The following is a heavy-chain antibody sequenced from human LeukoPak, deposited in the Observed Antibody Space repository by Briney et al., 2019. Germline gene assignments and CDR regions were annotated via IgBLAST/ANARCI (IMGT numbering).Heavy chain of an antibody. CDR1: GYTLTELS. Sequence: ASVKVSCKVSGYTLTELSMHWVRQAPGKGLEWMGGFDPEDGETIYAPKFQGRVTMTEDTSTDTAYMELSSLRSEDTAVYYCATPGSSGWYRAFDIWGQGTMVTVSS. J-gene: IGHJ3*02. D-gene: IGHD6-19*01. CDR3: ATPGSSGWYRAFDI. V-gene: IGHV1-24*01. CDR2: FDPEDGET.